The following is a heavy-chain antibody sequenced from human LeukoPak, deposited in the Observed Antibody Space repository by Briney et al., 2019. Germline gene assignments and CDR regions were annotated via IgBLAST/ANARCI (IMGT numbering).Heavy chain of an antibody. D-gene: IGHD6-13*01. J-gene: IGHJ4*02. CDR3: ASGKSPAAGTG. V-gene: IGHV4-39*07. CDR1: GGSISSSTYY. Sequence: SETLSLTCTVSGGSISSSTYYWGWIRQPPGKGLEWIGSIDHSGSSYYNPSLKSRVTLSEDTSKNQFSLKVNSVTAADTAVYYCASGKSPAAGTGWGQGTLVTVSS. CDR2: IDHSGSS.